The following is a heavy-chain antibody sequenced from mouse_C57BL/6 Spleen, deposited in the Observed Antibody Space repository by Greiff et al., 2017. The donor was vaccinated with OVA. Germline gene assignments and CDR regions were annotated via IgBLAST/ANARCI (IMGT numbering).Heavy chain of an antibody. CDR2: INPSTGGT. D-gene: IGHD2-3*01. Sequence: DVKLQESGPELVKPGASVKISCKASGYSFTGYYMNWVKQSPEKSLEWIGEINPSTGGTTYNQKFKAKATLTVDKSSSTAYMQLKSLTSEDSAVYYCARSWDGPFAYWGQGTLVTVSA. J-gene: IGHJ3*01. V-gene: IGHV1-42*01. CDR3: ARSWDGPFAY. CDR1: GYSFTGYY.